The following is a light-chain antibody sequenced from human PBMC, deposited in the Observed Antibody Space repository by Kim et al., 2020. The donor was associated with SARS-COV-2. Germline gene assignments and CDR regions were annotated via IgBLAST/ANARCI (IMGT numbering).Light chain of an antibody. V-gene: IGKV3-11*01. Sequence: WSPGETATLACRASQIVSNFLAWYQQKPVQAPRLLIYDASNRAPGIPARFSGSGSGTDFTLTISSLEPEDFAVYYCQQRTNWPPFTFGQGTKLEI. CDR3: QQRTNWPPFT. CDR1: QIVSNF. J-gene: IGKJ2*01. CDR2: DAS.